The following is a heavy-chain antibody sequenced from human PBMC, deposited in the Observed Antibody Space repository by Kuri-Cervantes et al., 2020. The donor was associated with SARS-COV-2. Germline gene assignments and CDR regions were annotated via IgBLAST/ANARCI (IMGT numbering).Heavy chain of an antibody. CDR3: AMYSLRFLEWFYYYYGMDV. Sequence: SVKVSCKASGGTFSSYAISWVRQAPGQGLEWMGGIIPIFGTANYAQKFQGRVTITADKSTSTAYMELSSLRSEDTAVYYCAMYSLRFLEWFYYYYGMDVWGQGNTVTVSS. D-gene: IGHD3-3*01. V-gene: IGHV1-69*06. CDR1: GGTFSSYA. J-gene: IGHJ6*02. CDR2: IIPIFGTA.